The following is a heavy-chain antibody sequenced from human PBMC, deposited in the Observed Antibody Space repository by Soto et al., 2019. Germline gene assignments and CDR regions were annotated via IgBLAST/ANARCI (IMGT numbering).Heavy chain of an antibody. CDR1: GYSISSGDY. CDR3: ARSIPARIAVDGYFDY. CDR2: IYHSVST. J-gene: IGHJ4*02. Sequence: SETLSLTCAVCGYSISSGDYWGWIRQPPGKGLEWIGSIYHSVSTYYNPSLKSRVTISVDTSKKQFSLKLSSVTAADTAVYYFARSIPARIAVDGYFDYWGQRTLVTVCS. D-gene: IGHD6-19*01. V-gene: IGHV4-38-2*01.